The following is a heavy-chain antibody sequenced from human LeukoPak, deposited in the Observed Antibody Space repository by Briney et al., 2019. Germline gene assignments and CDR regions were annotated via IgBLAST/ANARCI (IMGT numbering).Heavy chain of an antibody. CDR1: GGSISSYY. V-gene: IGHV4-4*07. J-gene: IGHJ4*02. Sequence: PSETLSLTCTVSGGSISSYYWSWIRQPAGKGLEWIGRIYTSGSTNYNPSLKSRVTISVDTSKNQFSLKLSSVTAADTAVYYCARGYKLSIAAVFDYWGQGTLVTVSS. D-gene: IGHD6-13*01. CDR3: ARGYKLSIAAVFDY. CDR2: IYTSGST.